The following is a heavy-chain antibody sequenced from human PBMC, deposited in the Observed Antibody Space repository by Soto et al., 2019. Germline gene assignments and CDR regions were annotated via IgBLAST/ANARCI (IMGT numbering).Heavy chain of an antibody. J-gene: IGHJ4*02. V-gene: IGHV3-30*03. CDR3: AGGYYFGDY. CDR1: GFTFSSYG. Sequence: QVQLVESGGGVVQPGRSLRLSCAASGFTFSSYGMHWIRQTPGKGLEWVAVISFDGSKKYYADSVKGRVTISRDNSKNTLYLQMNSLRAEDTAVYYCAGGYYFGDYWGQGTLVTVSS. CDR2: ISFDGSKK. D-gene: IGHD5-18*01.